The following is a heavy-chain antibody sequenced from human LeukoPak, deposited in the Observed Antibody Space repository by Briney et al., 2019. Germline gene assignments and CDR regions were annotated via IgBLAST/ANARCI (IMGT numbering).Heavy chain of an antibody. Sequence: ASVKVSCKASGYTFTDYNLHWVRQAPGEGVEWMGWINPKSGGTKFAQKHQGGVTKTADTSIDTAYLELSNLKSDDTAIYYCARSSSGWPLYFDCWGQGTLVTVSS. CDR3: ARSSSGWPLYFDC. J-gene: IGHJ4*02. CDR1: GYTFTDYN. V-gene: IGHV1-2*02. D-gene: IGHD6-19*01. CDR2: INPKSGGT.